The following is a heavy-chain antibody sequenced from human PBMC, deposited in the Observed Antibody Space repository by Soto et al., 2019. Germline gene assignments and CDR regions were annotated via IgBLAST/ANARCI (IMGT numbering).Heavy chain of an antibody. CDR2: MNPNSGNT. CDR3: ARGAPFLEWLLHNWFDP. CDR1: GYTFTSYD. J-gene: IGHJ5*02. Sequence: ASVKVSCKASGYTFTSYDINWVRLATGQGLEWMGWMNPNSGNTGYAQKFQGRVTMTRNTSISTAYMELSSLRSEDTAVYYCARGAPFLEWLLHNWFDPWGQGTLVTVSS. D-gene: IGHD3-3*02. V-gene: IGHV1-8*01.